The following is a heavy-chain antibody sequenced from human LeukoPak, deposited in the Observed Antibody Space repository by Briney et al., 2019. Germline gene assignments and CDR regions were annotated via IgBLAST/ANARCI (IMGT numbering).Heavy chain of an antibody. V-gene: IGHV4-34*09. CDR2: INHSGTS. D-gene: IGHD2-21*01. Sequence: SETLSLTCAVSGGSFSGYYWSCIRKPPRKGLERIVEINHSGTSNYNPSLKSRCTLSVDRSKNQFSLKLSSVTAADTAVYYCARDRRVCGPDYWGQGTLVTVSS. J-gene: IGHJ4*02. CDR3: ARDRRVCGPDY. CDR1: GGSFSGYY.